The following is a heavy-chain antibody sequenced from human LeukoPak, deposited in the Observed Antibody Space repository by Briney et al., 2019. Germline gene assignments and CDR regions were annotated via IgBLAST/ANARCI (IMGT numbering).Heavy chain of an antibody. CDR3: ASSDIVATNLDY. CDR2: IYYSGST. CDR1: GGSISSYY. J-gene: IGHJ4*02. D-gene: IGHD5-12*01. V-gene: IGHV4-59*01. Sequence: PSEILSLTCTGSGGSISSYYWSWIRQPPGKGLEWIGYIYYSGSTNYNPSLKSRVTISVDTSKNQFSLKLSSVTAADTAVYYCASSDIVATNLDYWGQGTLVTVSS.